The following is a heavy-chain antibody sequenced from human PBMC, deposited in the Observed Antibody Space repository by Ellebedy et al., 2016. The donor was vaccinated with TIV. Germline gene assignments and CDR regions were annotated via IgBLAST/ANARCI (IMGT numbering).Heavy chain of an antibody. Sequence: AASVQVSCKATGYTFTTYAIHWVRQDPGQRPEWMGWINAGIGNTKYSENFQGRFTITTDTSASTAYMELSNLRREDTAVYYCARRFDIVTGSYPRGYYGLDIWGQGTTVTVSS. CDR3: ARRFDIVTGSYPRGYYGLDI. J-gene: IGHJ6*02. D-gene: IGHD3-9*01. CDR1: GYTFTTYA. CDR2: INAGIGNT. V-gene: IGHV1-3*01.